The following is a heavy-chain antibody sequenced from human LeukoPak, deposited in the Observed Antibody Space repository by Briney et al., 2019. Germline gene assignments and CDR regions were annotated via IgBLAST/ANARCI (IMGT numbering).Heavy chain of an antibody. V-gene: IGHV3-48*03. CDR2: ISSSGSTI. J-gene: IGHJ4*02. Sequence: PGESLRLSCAASGFTFSSYEMNWVRQAPGKGLEWVSYISSSGSTIYYADSVKGRFTISRDNAKNSLYLQMNSLRAEDTAVYYCAREWLRFPFDYWGQGTLVTVSS. D-gene: IGHD5-12*01. CDR1: GFTFSSYE. CDR3: AREWLRFPFDY.